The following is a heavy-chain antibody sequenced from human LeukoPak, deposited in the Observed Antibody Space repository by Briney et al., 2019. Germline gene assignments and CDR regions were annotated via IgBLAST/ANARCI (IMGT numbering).Heavy chain of an antibody. CDR2: IYYSGST. CDR3: ARSELLWFGGVNSGFDY. Sequence: SETLSLTCTVSGDSISSSTYYWGWIRQPPGKGLEWIGYIYYSGSTNYNPSLKSRVTISVDTSKTQFSLKLSSVTAADTAVYYCARSELLWFGGVNSGFDYWGQGTLVTVSS. J-gene: IGHJ4*02. D-gene: IGHD3-10*01. V-gene: IGHV4-61*05. CDR1: GDSISSSTYY.